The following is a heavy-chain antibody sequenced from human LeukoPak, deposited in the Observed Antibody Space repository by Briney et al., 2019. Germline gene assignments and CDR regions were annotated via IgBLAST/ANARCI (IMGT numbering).Heavy chain of an antibody. CDR3: ARVYTIFGVVTSFDY. Sequence: SETLSLTCAVYGGSFSGYYWSWIRQPPGKGLEWIGEINHSGSTNYNPSLKSRVTISVDTSKNQFSLKLSSETAADTAVYYCARVYTIFGVVTSFDYWGQGTLVTVSS. J-gene: IGHJ4*02. V-gene: IGHV4-34*01. CDR1: GGSFSGYY. CDR2: INHSGST. D-gene: IGHD3-3*01.